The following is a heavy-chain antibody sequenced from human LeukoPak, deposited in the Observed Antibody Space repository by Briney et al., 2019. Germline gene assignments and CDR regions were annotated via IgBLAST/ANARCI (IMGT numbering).Heavy chain of an antibody. D-gene: IGHD6-25*01. CDR2: INQDGSEK. J-gene: IGHJ4*02. CDR1: GFTFSDFW. CDR3: ARDRHRSDLEY. V-gene: IGHV3-7*04. Sequence: GGSLRLSCEASGFTFSDFWMNWVRQAPGKGLEWLSNINQDGSEKHYVDSVKGRFTISRDNAKKSLYLQMNSLRAEDTAVYYCARDRHRSDLEYWGQGTLVTVSS.